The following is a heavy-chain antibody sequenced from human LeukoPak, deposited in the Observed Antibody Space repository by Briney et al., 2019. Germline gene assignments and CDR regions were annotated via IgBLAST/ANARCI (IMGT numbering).Heavy chain of an antibody. J-gene: IGHJ4*02. CDR2: ISSSWSYI. D-gene: IGHD2-21*01. CDR1: GFTFPTYN. Sequence: GGSLRLSCLASGFTFPTYNMHWVRQAPGKGLEWVASISSSWSYIFYADSVKGRFTVSRDNSKNTLYLQMNSLRVEDTALYYCAKDRAYGQFLWGNDYWGQGTLVTVSS. V-gene: IGHV3-21*01. CDR3: AKDRAYGQFLWGNDY.